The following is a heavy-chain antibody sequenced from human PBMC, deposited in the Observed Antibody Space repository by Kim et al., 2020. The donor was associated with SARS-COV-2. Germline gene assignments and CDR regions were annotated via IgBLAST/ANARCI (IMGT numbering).Heavy chain of an antibody. D-gene: IGHD3-9*01. Sequence: GGSLRLSCAASGFTFSSYAMHWVRQAPGKGLEWVAVISYDGSNKYYADSVKGRFTISRDNSKNTLYLQMNSLRAEDTAVYYCARGMGRYFDWYAFDIWGQGTMVTVSS. V-gene: IGHV3-30*04. J-gene: IGHJ3*02. CDR3: ARGMGRYFDWYAFDI. CDR2: ISYDGSNK. CDR1: GFTFSSYA.